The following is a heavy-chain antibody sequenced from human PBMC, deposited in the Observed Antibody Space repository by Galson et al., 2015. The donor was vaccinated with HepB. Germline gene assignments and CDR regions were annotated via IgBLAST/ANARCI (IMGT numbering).Heavy chain of an antibody. V-gene: IGHV1-69*13. CDR2: ISPIFGTA. CDR3: ARDSGGSSTSGPNPLNDAFDI. D-gene: IGHD2-2*01. Sequence: SVKVSCKASGGTFSSYAISWVRQAPGQGLEWMGGISPIFGTANYAQKFQGRVTITADESTSTAYMELSSLRSEDTAVYYCARDSGGSSTSGPNPLNDAFDIWGQGTMVTVSS. J-gene: IGHJ3*02. CDR1: GGTFSSYA.